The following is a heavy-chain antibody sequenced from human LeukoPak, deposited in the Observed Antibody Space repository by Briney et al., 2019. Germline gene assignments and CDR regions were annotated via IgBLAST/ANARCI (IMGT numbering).Heavy chain of an antibody. J-gene: IGHJ4*02. CDR3: AKVSRITMIVVAPFDY. D-gene: IGHD3-22*01. V-gene: IGHV3-23*01. CDR1: GFTFSSYA. CDR2: ISGSGGST. Sequence: GGSLRLSCAASGFTFSSYAMSWVRQAPGKGLEWVSAISGSGGSTYYADSVKGRFTISRDNSKNTLYLQMNSLRAEDTAVYYCAKVSRITMIVVAPFDYWGQGTLVTVSS.